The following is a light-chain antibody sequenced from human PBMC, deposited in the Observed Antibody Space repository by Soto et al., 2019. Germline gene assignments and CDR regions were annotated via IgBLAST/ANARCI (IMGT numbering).Light chain of an antibody. J-gene: IGLJ3*02. V-gene: IGLV2-23*01. CDR3: CSDAGSSTWV. CDR2: EDS. CDR1: SSDVGSYNL. Sequence: QSALTQPASVSGSPGQSITISCTGTSSDVGSYNLVSWYQHHPGKAPKLMIYEDSKRPSGVSNLFSGSKSGNTASLTISGLQAEDEADYYCCSDAGSSTWVFGGGTKLTVL.